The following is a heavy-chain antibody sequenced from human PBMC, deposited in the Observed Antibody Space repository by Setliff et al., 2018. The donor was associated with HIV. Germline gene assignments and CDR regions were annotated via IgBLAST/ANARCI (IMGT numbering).Heavy chain of an antibody. CDR3: ARVYYYDSSGYSEPYYIDV. J-gene: IGHJ6*03. D-gene: IGHD3-22*01. CDR2: IFYSGST. Sequence: SETLSLTCTVSGGSITSHYWSWIRQPPGKGLEWIGYIFYSGSTNHNPSLKSRVTISIDTSKKQFSLKLSSVTAADTALYYCARVYYYDSSGYSEPYYIDVWGKGTTVTVSS. CDR1: GGSITSHY. V-gene: IGHV4-59*11.